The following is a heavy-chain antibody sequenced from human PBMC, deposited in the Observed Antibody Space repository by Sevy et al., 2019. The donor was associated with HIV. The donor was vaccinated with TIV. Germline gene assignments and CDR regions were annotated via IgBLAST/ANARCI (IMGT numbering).Heavy chain of an antibody. Sequence: GGSLRLSCAASGFTFSKYSMSWVRQPPGKGLEWVSTLSVGCGEINYAGSVKGRFTISRDNSESSVYLQMNNLRPEDTAVYYCAREGCTKPHDYWGQGTLVTVSS. J-gene: IGHJ4*02. CDR1: GFTFSKYS. V-gene: IGHV3-23*01. D-gene: IGHD2-8*01. CDR2: LSVGCGEI. CDR3: AREGCTKPHDY.